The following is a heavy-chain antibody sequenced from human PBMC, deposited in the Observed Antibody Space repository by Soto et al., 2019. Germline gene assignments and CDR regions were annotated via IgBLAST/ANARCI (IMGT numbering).Heavy chain of an antibody. Sequence: QVHLQESGPGLVKPSQTLSLNCTVSGGSVSSGDYYWTWIRQHPGKGLEWIGYISYTGSTYYNPSLESRVSISVDTSRTLFSLRLNSVTAADTAVYYCATTGGYGTPGDYWGQGTLVTVSS. J-gene: IGHJ4*02. V-gene: IGHV4-31*03. CDR3: ATTGGYGTPGDY. D-gene: IGHD5-12*01. CDR1: GGSVSSGDYY. CDR2: ISYTGST.